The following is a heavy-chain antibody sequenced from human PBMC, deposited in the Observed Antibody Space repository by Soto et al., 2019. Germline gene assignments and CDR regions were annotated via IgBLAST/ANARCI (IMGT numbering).Heavy chain of an antibody. Sequence: QVQLQQWGAGLLKPSETLSLTCAVYGGSFSGYYWSWIRQPPGKGLEWIGEINHSGSTNYNPSLKSRVTISVDTSKNQSSLKLSSVTAADTAVYYCARGRGYCSGGSCYSDYYYYYMDVWGKGTTVTVSS. D-gene: IGHD2-15*01. CDR2: INHSGST. V-gene: IGHV4-34*01. CDR3: ARGRGYCSGGSCYSDYYYYYMDV. CDR1: GGSFSGYY. J-gene: IGHJ6*03.